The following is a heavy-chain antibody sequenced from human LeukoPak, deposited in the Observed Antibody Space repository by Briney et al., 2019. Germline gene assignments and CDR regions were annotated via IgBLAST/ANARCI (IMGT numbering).Heavy chain of an antibody. CDR3: ARGSEYYYDSSGYKADWYSDL. CDR1: GGSISSGGYS. CDR2: IYYSGST. Sequence: PSETLSLTCAVSGGSISSGGYSWSWIRQPPGKGLEWIGYIYYSGSTYYNPSLKSRVTISVDTSKNQFSLKLSSVTAADTAVYYCARGSEYYYDSSGYKADWYSDLWGRGTLVTVSS. V-gene: IGHV4-30-4*07. J-gene: IGHJ2*01. D-gene: IGHD3-22*01.